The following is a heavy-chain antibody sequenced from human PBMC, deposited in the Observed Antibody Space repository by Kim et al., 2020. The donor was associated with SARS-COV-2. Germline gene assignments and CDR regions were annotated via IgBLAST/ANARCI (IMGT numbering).Heavy chain of an antibody. J-gene: IGHJ4*02. CDR1: GFTFDDYA. D-gene: IGHD4-17*01. CDR3: AKDITTVVTPGPFDY. Sequence: GGSLRLSCAASGFTFDDYAMHWVRQAPGKGLEWVSGISWNSGSIGYADSVKGRFTISRDNAKNSLYLQMNSLRAEDTALYYCAKDITTVVTPGPFDYWGQGTLVTVSS. V-gene: IGHV3-9*01. CDR2: ISWNSGSI.